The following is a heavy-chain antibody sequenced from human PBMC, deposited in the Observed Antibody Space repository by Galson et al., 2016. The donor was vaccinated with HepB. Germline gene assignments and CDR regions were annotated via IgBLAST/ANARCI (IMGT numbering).Heavy chain of an antibody. D-gene: IGHD3-10*01. CDR1: GFTFKKYG. V-gene: IGHV3-33*01. J-gene: IGHJ6*02. CDR3: ARDPGRDDGMDV. Sequence: SLRLSCAASGFTFKKYGMHWVRQAPGKGLEWVAVVWFDESNKYYADSVKGRFTISRDNSKNTVYLYMNSLGAEDTAVVYCARDPGRDDGMDVWGQGTTVTVSS. CDR2: VWFDESNK.